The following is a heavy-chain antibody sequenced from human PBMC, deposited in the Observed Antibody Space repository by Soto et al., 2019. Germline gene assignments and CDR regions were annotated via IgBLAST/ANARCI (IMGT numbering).Heavy chain of an antibody. CDR1: GGSIRNGGYS. J-gene: IGHJ3*02. CDR3: ARGRPRDGYNSGQSDFDI. Sequence: PSETLALTCSVSGGSIRNGGYSRIWIRKPPGNCLEWIGYIYHSGSTYYNPSLKSRVTISVDRSKNQFSLKLSSVTAADTAVYYCARGRPRDGYNSGQSDFDIWGQGTMVTVSS. V-gene: IGHV4-30-2*01. CDR2: IYHSGST. D-gene: IGHD5-18*01.